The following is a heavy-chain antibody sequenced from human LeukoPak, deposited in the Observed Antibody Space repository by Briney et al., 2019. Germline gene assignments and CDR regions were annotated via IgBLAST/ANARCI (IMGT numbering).Heavy chain of an antibody. CDR3: ARDGPLYMSSSFIHYYYYMDV. J-gene: IGHJ6*03. CDR2: IYYSGST. CDR1: GGSISSSSYY. D-gene: IGHD6-13*01. Sequence: PSETLSLTCTVSGGSISSSSYYWGWIRQPPGKGLEWIGSIYYSGSTYYNPSLKSRVTISVDTSKNQFSLKLSSVTAADTAVYYCARDGPLYMSSSFIHYYYYMDVWGKGTTVTISS. V-gene: IGHV4-39*07.